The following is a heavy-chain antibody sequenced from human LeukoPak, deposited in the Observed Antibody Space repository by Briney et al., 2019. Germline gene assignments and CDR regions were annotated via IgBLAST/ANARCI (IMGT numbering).Heavy chain of an antibody. D-gene: IGHD6-19*01. J-gene: IGHJ4*02. Sequence: SETLSLTCTVSGGSISSGVYYWSWIRQPPGKGLEWIGYIYYSGSTNYNPSLKSRVTISVDTSKNQFSLKLSSVTAADTAVYYCARQVAMADIPYYYFDYWGQGTLVTVSS. V-gene: IGHV4-61*08. CDR2: IYYSGST. CDR3: ARQVAMADIPYYYFDY. CDR1: GGSISSGVYY.